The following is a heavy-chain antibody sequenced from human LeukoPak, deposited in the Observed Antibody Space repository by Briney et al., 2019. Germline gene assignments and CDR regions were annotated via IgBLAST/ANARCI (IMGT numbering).Heavy chain of an antibody. Sequence: PSETLSLTCTVSGGSISSYYWSWIRQPAGKGLEWIGRIYTSGSTNYNPSLKSRVTMSVDTSKNQFPLKLSSVTAADTAVYYCARHRIAVAGSDAFDIWGQGTMVTVSS. D-gene: IGHD6-19*01. CDR3: ARHRIAVAGSDAFDI. V-gene: IGHV4-4*07. CDR2: IYTSGST. CDR1: GGSISSYY. J-gene: IGHJ3*02.